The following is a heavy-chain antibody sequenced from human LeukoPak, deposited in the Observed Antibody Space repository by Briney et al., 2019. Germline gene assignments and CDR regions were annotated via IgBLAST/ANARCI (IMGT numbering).Heavy chain of an antibody. CDR2: INPSGGST. D-gene: IGHD6-19*01. CDR1: GYTFTSYY. CDR3: AKERPKFIAVQGAFDI. J-gene: IGHJ3*02. Sequence: AASVKVSCKASGYTFTSYYMHWVRQAPGQGLEWMGIINPSGGSTSYAQKFQGRVTITADKSTSTAYMELSSLRSEDTAVYYCAKERPKFIAVQGAFDIWGQGTMVTVSS. V-gene: IGHV1-46*01.